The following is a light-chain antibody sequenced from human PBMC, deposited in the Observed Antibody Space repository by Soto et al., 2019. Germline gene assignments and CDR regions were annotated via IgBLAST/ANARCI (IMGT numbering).Light chain of an antibody. Sequence: DIQMTQFPSSLYASVGDRVTITCRASQGVSAYLLWYQQRLGRAPRLLIYSASSLVSVVPSRFSGSGPGTNFILTVHRRHPEDFAPYPCQQSYRTPRPFAQGTRLQ. CDR3: QQSYRTPRP. V-gene: IGKV1-39*01. CDR1: QGVSAY. J-gene: IGKJ2*01. CDR2: SAS.